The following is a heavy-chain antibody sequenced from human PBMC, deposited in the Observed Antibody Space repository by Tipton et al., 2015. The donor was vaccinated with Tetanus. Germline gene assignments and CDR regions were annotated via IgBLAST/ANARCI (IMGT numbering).Heavy chain of an antibody. D-gene: IGHD3-3*02. CDR2: ITYSRTT. Sequence: TLSLTCTVSGGSVRSGDYSWAWIRQPPGKGLEWVGKITYSRTTNYNSSLKSRVTISLDTSTSQFSLKLTSATAADTAVYYCARERIRLIGDVIFRYFDLWGRGTLVTVSS. J-gene: IGHJ2*01. V-gene: IGHV4-61*08. CDR3: ARERIRLIGDVIFRYFDL. CDR1: GGSVRSGDYS.